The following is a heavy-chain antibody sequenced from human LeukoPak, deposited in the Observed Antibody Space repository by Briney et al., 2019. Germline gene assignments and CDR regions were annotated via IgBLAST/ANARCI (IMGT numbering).Heavy chain of an antibody. D-gene: IGHD5-18*01. CDR3: ATLDTAMVVDDY. CDR1: GGTFSSYA. J-gene: IGHJ4*02. Sequence: GASVKVSCKASGGTFSSYAIGWVRQAPGKGLEWMGGFDPEDGETIYAQKFQGRVTMTEDTSTDTAYMELSSLRSEDTAVYYCATLDTAMVVDDYWGQGTLVTVSS. CDR2: FDPEDGET. V-gene: IGHV1-24*01.